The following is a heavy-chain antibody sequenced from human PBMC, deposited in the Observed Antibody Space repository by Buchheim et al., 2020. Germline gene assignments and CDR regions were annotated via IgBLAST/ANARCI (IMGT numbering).Heavy chain of an antibody. CDR1: GGSISSGGYY. Sequence: QVQLQESGPGLVKPSQTLSLTCTVSGGSISSGGYYWNWIRLVPGKGLQWIGHTYNSGTTYYNPSLQGRVTISVDTSENQFSLKLSSVTAADTAVYYCAGDQGGYVWYFDIWGRGSL. D-gene: IGHD5-12*01. CDR3: AGDQGGYVWYFDI. J-gene: IGHJ2*01. CDR2: TYNSGTT. V-gene: IGHV4-31*03.